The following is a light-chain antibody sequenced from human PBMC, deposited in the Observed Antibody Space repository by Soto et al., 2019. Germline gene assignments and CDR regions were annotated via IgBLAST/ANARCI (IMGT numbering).Light chain of an antibody. V-gene: IGKV3-20*01. CDR3: HQYSSSPLT. CDR1: QSVRNNY. CDR2: GAS. Sequence: EVVLTQSPVTLSLSPGERATLSCRASQSVRNNYLAWYQQKPGQAPRLFIYGASSRATGIPDRFSGSGSGTDFTLTISRLEPEDFAVYYCHQYSSSPLTFGGGTKVDIK. J-gene: IGKJ4*01.